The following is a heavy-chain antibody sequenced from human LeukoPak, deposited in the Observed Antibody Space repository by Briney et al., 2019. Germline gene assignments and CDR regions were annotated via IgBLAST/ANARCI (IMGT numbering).Heavy chain of an antibody. Sequence: GASVKVSCKASGYTFIGYYMHWVRQAPGQGLEWMGWFNPNSSGTKYAQKFQGRVTMTRDTSSSTAYMELSRLRSDDTAVYYCARDGYCSGGSCYFFSPYWGQGTLVTVSS. J-gene: IGHJ4*02. CDR2: FNPNSSGT. CDR1: GYTFIGYY. D-gene: IGHD2-15*01. V-gene: IGHV1-2*02. CDR3: ARDGYCSGGSCYFFSPY.